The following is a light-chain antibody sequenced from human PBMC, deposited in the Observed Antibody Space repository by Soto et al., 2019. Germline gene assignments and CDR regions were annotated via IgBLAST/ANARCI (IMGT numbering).Light chain of an antibody. Sequence: DIQMPQSPSSLSASVGDRVTITCQASQNISIYLNWYQQKPGKAPKLLIYAASSLQSGVPSRFSGSGSGTDFTLTISSLQPEDFATYYCQQSYSTPLTFGGGTKVDIK. J-gene: IGKJ4*01. V-gene: IGKV1-39*01. CDR1: QNISIY. CDR3: QQSYSTPLT. CDR2: AAS.